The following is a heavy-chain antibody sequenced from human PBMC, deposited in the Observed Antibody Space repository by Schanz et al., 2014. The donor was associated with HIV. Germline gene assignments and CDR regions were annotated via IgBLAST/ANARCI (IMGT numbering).Heavy chain of an antibody. CDR1: GFTFGNYD. V-gene: IGHV3-13*01. CDR3: ARGGLQWHPEWFDY. CDR2: VSTDGVA. D-gene: IGHD4-4*01. J-gene: IGHJ4*02. Sequence: EVRLVESGGGLVQPGRSLRLSCAASGFTFGNYDMHWVRQPEGKGLEWVSVVSTDGVAQYAGSVKGRFTISRENAINALHLQMNRLRVGDTAVYYCARGGLQWHPEWFDYWGQGTLVTVSS.